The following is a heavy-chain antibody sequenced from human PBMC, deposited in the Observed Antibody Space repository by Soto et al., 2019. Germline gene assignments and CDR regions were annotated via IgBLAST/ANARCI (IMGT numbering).Heavy chain of an antibody. Sequence: EVQLVESGGGLVKPGGSLRLSCAASGFTFSNAWMNWVRQAPGKGLEGVGRIKSKTDDGTTDYAAPVKGRFTISRDGSKNSLYLQMNSLKTEDTAVYYCATRGYSYGPVNWGQGTLVTVFS. CDR2: IKSKTDDGTT. CDR1: GFTFSNAW. J-gene: IGHJ4*02. D-gene: IGHD5-18*01. V-gene: IGHV3-15*07. CDR3: ATRGYSYGPVN.